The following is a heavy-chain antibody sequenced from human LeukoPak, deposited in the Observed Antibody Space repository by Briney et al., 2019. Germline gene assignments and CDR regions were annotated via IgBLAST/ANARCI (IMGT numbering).Heavy chain of an antibody. CDR1: GDSITSYF. CDR2: VFYIGST. J-gene: IGHJ4*02. CDR3: ARDLKY. Sequence: SETLSLTCTVSGDSITSYFRSWIRQPPGKGLEWIGYVFYIGSTNYNPSLKSRVTISVDTSKNQFSLKLSSVTAADTAVYYCARDLKYWGQGTLVTVSS. V-gene: IGHV4-59*01.